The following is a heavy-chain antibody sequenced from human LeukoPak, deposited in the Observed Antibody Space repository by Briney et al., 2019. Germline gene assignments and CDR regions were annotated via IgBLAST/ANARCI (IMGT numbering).Heavy chain of an antibody. CDR2: FGRSGSDT. D-gene: IGHD6-13*01. J-gene: IGHJ4*02. Sequence: GGSLILSCAASGFTFGTSAMSWVRQAPAKGPEWGSTFGRSGSDTYYSDSVKGRFNIFRDHSKNTLYLQMNSLRDEDTAVYYCAKGSLGSWYYFDYWGQGTLVTVSS. V-gene: IGHV3-23*01. CDR3: AKGSLGSWYYFDY. CDR1: GFTFGTSA.